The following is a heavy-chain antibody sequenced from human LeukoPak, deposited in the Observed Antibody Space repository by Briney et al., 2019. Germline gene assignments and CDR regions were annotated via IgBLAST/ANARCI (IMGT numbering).Heavy chain of an antibody. CDR1: GGSISSGGYY. Sequence: SETLSLTCTVSGGSISSGGYYWSWIRQPPGKGLEWIGYIYHSGSTYYNPSLKSRVTISVDRSKNQFSLKLNSVTAADTAVYYCAVRSAAADWFDPWGQGTLVTVSS. D-gene: IGHD6-13*01. CDR2: IYHSGST. J-gene: IGHJ5*02. CDR3: AVRSAAADWFDP. V-gene: IGHV4-30-2*01.